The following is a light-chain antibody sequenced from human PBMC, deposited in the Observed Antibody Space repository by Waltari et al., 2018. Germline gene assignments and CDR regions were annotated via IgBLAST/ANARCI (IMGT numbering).Light chain of an antibody. Sequence: QSALIQPPSASGSPGQSVTISCSGTSSDIGGYNSVSWYQQHPGKAPNLLIYEVSKRPSGVPDRFSGSKSGNTASLTVSGLQAEDEADYYCSAYAGSNNLLFGGGTKLTVL. CDR3: SAYAGSNNLL. CDR2: EVS. J-gene: IGLJ2*01. V-gene: IGLV2-8*01. CDR1: SSDIGGYNS.